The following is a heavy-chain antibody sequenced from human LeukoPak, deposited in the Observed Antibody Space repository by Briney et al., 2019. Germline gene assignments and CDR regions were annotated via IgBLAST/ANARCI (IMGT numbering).Heavy chain of an antibody. CDR3: AKGQDYDILTGASI. D-gene: IGHD3-9*01. CDR1: GFTFSSYA. J-gene: IGHJ4*02. V-gene: IGHV3-23*01. CDR2: ISGSGGST. Sequence: GGSLRLSCAASGFTFSSYAMHWVRQAPGKGLEWVSAISGSGGSTYYADSVKGRFTISRDNSKNTLYLQMNSLRAEDTAVYYCAKGQDYDILTGASIWGQGTLVTVSS.